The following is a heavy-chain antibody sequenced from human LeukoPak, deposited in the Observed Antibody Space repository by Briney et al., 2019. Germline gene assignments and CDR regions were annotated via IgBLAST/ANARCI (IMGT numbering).Heavy chain of an antibody. V-gene: IGHV3-9*01. Sequence: GGSLRLSCAASGFTFGDYAMHWVRQAPGKGLEWVSGISWNSGSIGYADSVKGRFTISRDNAKNSLYLQMNSLRAEDTALYYCAKEGVAAGSYFDYWGQGTLVTVSS. J-gene: IGHJ4*02. D-gene: IGHD6-13*01. CDR1: GFTFGDYA. CDR2: ISWNSGSI. CDR3: AKEGVAAGSYFDY.